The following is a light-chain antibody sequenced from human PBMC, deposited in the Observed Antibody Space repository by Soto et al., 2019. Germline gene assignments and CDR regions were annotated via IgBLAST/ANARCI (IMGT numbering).Light chain of an antibody. V-gene: IGKV3-15*01. CDR1: QSVSSN. J-gene: IGKJ1*01. CDR2: GAS. Sequence: DIVMTQSPSTLSLSPGEIATLLFMASQSVSSNYVAWYQQKPGQAPRLLIYGASTRATGIPARFSGSGSGTEFTLTISSLQSEDFAVYYCQQYNNWPRTFGQGTKVDI. CDR3: QQYNNWPRT.